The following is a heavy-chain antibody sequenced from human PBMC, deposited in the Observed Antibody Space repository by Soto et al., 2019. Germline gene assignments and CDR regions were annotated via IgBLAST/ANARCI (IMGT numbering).Heavy chain of an antibody. D-gene: IGHD6-13*01. J-gene: IGHJ4*02. V-gene: IGHV4-30-2*01. CDR3: ASSHAGAHITAAVH. CDR2: IYHSGST. Sequence: QLQLQESDSGLVKPSQTLSLTCAVSGGSISSGGYSWNWIRQPPGKGLEWIGYIYHSGSTYYNPSLKSRVTISVDRSKNQFSLKLSSVTAADTAVYYCASSHAGAHITAAVHWGQGTLVTVSS. CDR1: GGSISSGGYS.